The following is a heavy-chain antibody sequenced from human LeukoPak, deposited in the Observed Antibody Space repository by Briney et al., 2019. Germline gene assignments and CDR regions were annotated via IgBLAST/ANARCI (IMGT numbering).Heavy chain of an antibody. D-gene: IGHD3-22*01. CDR1: GGSISSSSYY. V-gene: IGHV4-39*01. J-gene: IGHJ4*02. CDR2: IYYSGST. CDR3: ARVRGYYDSSGYDY. Sequence: PSETLSLTCTVSGGSISSSSYYWGWIRQPPGKGLEWIGSIYYSGSTYYNPSLKSRVTISVDTSKNQFSLKLSSVTAADTAVYYCARVRGYYDSSGYDYWGQGTLVTVSS.